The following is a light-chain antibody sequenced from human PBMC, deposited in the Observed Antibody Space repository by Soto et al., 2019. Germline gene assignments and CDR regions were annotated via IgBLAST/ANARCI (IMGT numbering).Light chain of an antibody. CDR3: QQRSNWPRT. J-gene: IGKJ1*01. Sequence: IVMTQSPATLSVSPGERATLSCRASQSVSSNLAWYQQKPGQAPRLLIYGASTRAAGIPARFSGSGSGTEFTLTISSLQSEDSAVYFCQQRSNWPRTFGQGTKVEIK. CDR2: GAS. CDR1: QSVSSN. V-gene: IGKV3-15*01.